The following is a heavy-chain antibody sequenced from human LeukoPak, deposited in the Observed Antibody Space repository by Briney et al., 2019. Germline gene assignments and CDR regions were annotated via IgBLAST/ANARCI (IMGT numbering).Heavy chain of an antibody. D-gene: IGHD5-18*01. V-gene: IGHV6-1*01. CDR2: TYYRSKWYN. Sequence: SQTLSLTCAISGDSVSSNSAAWNWIRQSPSRGLEWLGRTYYRSKWYNDYAVSVKSQITINPDTSKNQFSLQLNSVTPEDTAVYYCARSAVRTAMANDAFDIWGQGTMVTVSS. J-gene: IGHJ3*02. CDR1: GDSVSSNSAA. CDR3: ARSAVRTAMANDAFDI.